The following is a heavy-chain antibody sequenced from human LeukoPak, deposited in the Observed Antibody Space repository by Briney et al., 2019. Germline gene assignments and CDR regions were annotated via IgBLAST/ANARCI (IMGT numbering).Heavy chain of an antibody. CDR2: IYYSGST. Sequence: PSETLSLTCTVSGGSISSSSYYWGWIRQPPGKGLEWIGSIYYSGSTYYNPSLKSRVTISVDTSKNQFSLKLSSVTAADTAVYYCARDASVVGATRGAVDYWGQGTLVTVSS. V-gene: IGHV4-39*07. CDR1: GGSISSSSYY. J-gene: IGHJ4*02. D-gene: IGHD1-26*01. CDR3: ARDASVVGATRGAVDY.